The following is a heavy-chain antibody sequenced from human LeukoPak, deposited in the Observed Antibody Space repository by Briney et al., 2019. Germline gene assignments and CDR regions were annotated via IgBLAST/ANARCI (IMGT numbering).Heavy chain of an antibody. D-gene: IGHD5-12*01. CDR2: IYYSGST. J-gene: IGHJ6*02. CDR1: GGSISSYY. CDR3: ARGESKRYSGYDYYVMDV. V-gene: IGHV4-59*01. Sequence: SETLSLTCTVSGGSISSYYWSWIRQPPGKGLEWIGDIYYSGSTNYNPSLKSRVTISVDTSKNQFSLKLSSVTAADTAVYYCARGESKRYSGYDYYVMDVWGQGTTVTVSS.